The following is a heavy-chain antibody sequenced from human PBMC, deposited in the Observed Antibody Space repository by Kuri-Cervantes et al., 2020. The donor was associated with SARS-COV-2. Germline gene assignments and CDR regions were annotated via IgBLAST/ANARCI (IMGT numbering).Heavy chain of an antibody. J-gene: IGHJ4*02. D-gene: IGHD6-13*01. CDR3: ARGGGGQLDFDY. CDR2: IYTSGST. V-gene: IGHV4-4*07. CDR1: GGSISGYY. Sequence: SETLSLTCTLSGGSISGYYWSWIRQSAGKGLEWIGRIYTSGSTNYNPSLKSRVTMSVDTSKNQFSLKLSSVTAADTAVYYCARGGGGQLDFDYWGQGTLVTVSS.